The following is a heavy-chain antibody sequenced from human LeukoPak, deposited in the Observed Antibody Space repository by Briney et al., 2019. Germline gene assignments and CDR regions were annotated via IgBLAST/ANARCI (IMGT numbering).Heavy chain of an antibody. D-gene: IGHD6-13*01. V-gene: IGHV1-18*01. CDR2: ISAYNGNT. CDR1: GYSFTGYY. J-gene: IGHJ4*02. Sequence: ASVKVSCKASGYSFTGYYMHWVRRAPGQGFEWMGWISAYNGNTNYAQKLQGRVTMTTDTSTSTAYMELRSLRSDDTAVYYCARGIADFDYWGQGTLVTVSS. CDR3: ARGIADFDY.